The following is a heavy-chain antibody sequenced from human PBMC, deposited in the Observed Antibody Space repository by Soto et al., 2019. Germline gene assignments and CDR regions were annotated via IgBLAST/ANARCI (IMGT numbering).Heavy chain of an antibody. CDR3: ARGTYFDY. J-gene: IGHJ4*02. CDR2: INTGLNYQ. V-gene: IGHV3-21*01. Sequence: GGSLRLSCAASGFTFSSYGMNWVRQAPGKGLQWVSSINTGLNYQYYADSVKGRFTISRDNAKSSLYLQMNSLRAEDTAVYYCARGTYFDYWGQGTQVTVS. CDR1: GFTFSSYG.